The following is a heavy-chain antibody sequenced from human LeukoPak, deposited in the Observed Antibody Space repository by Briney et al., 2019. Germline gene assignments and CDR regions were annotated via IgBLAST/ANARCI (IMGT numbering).Heavy chain of an antibody. Sequence: ASVKVSCKASGYTFTSYGISWARQAPGQGLEWMGWISGYTGNTNYAQKLQGRVTMTTDTSTSTAYMELRSLRSDDTAVYYCAREGHCSSTVCYDPYNWFDPWGQGTLVAVSS. CDR1: GYTFTSYG. CDR3: AREGHCSSTVCYDPYNWFDP. V-gene: IGHV1-18*01. D-gene: IGHD2-2*01. CDR2: ISGYTGNT. J-gene: IGHJ5*02.